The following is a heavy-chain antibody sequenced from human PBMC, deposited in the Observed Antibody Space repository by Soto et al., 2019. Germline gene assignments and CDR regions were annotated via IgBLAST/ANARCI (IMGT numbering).Heavy chain of an antibody. CDR2: IHYSGTT. J-gene: IGHJ6*02. CDR1: GGSLGPYY. Sequence: QVQLQESGPGLVKPSETLSLTCTVSGGSLGPYYWNWIRQPPGKGLEWIGYIHYSGTTNFSPALKSRLTMSVDTPKTQVSLRLRSVSAADTAIYYCAREGAHFYASASSLSYYAMDVWGPGTTVTVSS. CDR3: AREGAHFYASASSLSYYAMDV. D-gene: IGHD3-10*01. V-gene: IGHV4-59*13.